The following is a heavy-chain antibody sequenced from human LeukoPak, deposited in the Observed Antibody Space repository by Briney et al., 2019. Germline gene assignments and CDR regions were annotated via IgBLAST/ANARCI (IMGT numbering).Heavy chain of an antibody. V-gene: IGHV3-66*01. CDR2: TYSGGST. Sequence: QSGGSLRLSCVPSGLTVCSNYMSWVRQAPGKGLEWVSVTYSGGSTDYADSVKGRFTISRDNSKNTLYLQMNTLGVEDTAVYYCAGGLGYARSYWGQGTLVTVSS. J-gene: IGHJ4*02. CDR1: GLTVCSNY. CDR3: AGGLGYARSY. D-gene: IGHD2-2*01.